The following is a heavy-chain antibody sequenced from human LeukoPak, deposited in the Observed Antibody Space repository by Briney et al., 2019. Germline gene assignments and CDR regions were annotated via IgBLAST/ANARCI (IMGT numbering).Heavy chain of an antibody. V-gene: IGHV7-4-1*02. D-gene: IGHD1-26*01. J-gene: IGHJ3*02. Sequence: ASVKVSCKASGYTFTSYAMNWVRQAPGHGLGWMGWINTNTGNPTYAQGFTGRFVFSLDTSVSTAYLQISSLKAEDTAVYYCAFGIVGARDAFDIWGQGTMVTVSS. CDR3: AFGIVGARDAFDI. CDR1: GYTFTSYA. CDR2: INTNTGNP.